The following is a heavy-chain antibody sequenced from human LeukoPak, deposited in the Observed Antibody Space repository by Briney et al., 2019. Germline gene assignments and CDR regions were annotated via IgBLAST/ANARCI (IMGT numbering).Heavy chain of an antibody. CDR2: ISNDGNNK. V-gene: IGHV3-30*18. J-gene: IGHJ4*02. CDR1: GFIFSSYD. CDR3: AKDGLMRFFDY. D-gene: IGHD2-8*01. Sequence: GVSLRLSCAASGFIFSSYDMYWVPQAPGKGLEWVAVISNDGNNKQYADSVKGVFTISRDNSKNTLYLQMNSLRADDTAVYHCAKDGLMRFFDYWGQGTLVTVSS.